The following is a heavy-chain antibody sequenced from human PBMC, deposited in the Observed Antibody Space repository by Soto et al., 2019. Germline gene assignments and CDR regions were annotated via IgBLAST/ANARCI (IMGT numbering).Heavy chain of an antibody. V-gene: IGHV1-46*01. D-gene: IGHD3-10*01. Sequence: ASVKVSCKASGYTLTSYYMHWVRQAPGQGLEWMGIINPSGGSTSYAQKFQGRVTMTRDTSTSTVYMELSSLRSEDTAVYYCALTMVRGVIHYYYGMDVWGQGTTVTVSS. J-gene: IGHJ6*02. CDR2: INPSGGST. CDR1: GYTLTSYY. CDR3: ALTMVRGVIHYYYGMDV.